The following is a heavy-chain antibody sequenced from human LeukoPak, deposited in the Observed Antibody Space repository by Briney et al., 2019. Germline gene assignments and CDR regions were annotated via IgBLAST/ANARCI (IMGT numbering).Heavy chain of an antibody. J-gene: IGHJ4*02. D-gene: IGHD2-21*02. Sequence: PSETLSLTCTVSGGSISTYDWSWVRQPPGKGLEWIGYIYYTGDTRSNPSLESRVTLSVDTSKNQFSLRLTSVTAADTAVYYCARHQRGFCDGGDCPYYFDHWGQGTLVTVSS. V-gene: IGHV4-59*08. CDR2: IYYTGDT. CDR1: GGSISTYD. CDR3: ARHQRGFCDGGDCPYYFDH.